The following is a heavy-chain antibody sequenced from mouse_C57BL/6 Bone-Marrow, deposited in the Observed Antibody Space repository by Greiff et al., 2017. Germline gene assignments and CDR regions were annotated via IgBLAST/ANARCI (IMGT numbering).Heavy chain of an antibody. Sequence: EVQGVESVAELVRPGASVKLSCTASGFNIKNTYMHWVKQRPEQGLEWIGRIDPANGNTKYAPKFQGKATITADTSSNTAYLQLSSLTSEDTAIYYCARWFYYYGSSFPYAMDYWGQGTSVTVSS. D-gene: IGHD1-1*01. CDR2: IDPANGNT. V-gene: IGHV14-3*01. J-gene: IGHJ4*01. CDR3: ARWFYYYGSSFPYAMDY. CDR1: GFNIKNTY.